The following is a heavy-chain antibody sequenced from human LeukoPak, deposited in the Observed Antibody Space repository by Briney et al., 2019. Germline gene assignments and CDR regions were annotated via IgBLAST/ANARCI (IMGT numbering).Heavy chain of an antibody. J-gene: IGHJ6*02. CDR1: GYTFTSYG. CDR2: ISAYNGNT. CDR3: AGLLLNYYYYGMDV. D-gene: IGHD3-22*01. V-gene: IGHV1-18*01. Sequence: ASVKVSCKASGYTFTSYGISWVRQAPGQGLEWMGWISAYNGNTNYAQKLQGRVTMTTDTSTSTAYMELRSLRSDDTVVYYCAGLLLNYYYYGMDVWGQGTTVTVSS.